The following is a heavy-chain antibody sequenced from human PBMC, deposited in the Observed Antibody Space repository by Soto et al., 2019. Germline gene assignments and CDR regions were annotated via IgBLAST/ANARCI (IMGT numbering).Heavy chain of an antibody. J-gene: IGHJ5*02. CDR2: INAGNGNT. CDR3: ARDGGRGAITIFGVVNFFDP. V-gene: IGHV1-3*01. CDR1: GYTFTSYA. D-gene: IGHD3-3*01. Sequence: ASVKVSCKASGYTFTSYAMHWVRQAPGQRLEWMGWINAGNGNTKYSQKFQGRVTITRDTSASTAYMELSSLRSEDTAVYYCARDGGRGAITIFGVVNFFDPWGQGTLVTVSS.